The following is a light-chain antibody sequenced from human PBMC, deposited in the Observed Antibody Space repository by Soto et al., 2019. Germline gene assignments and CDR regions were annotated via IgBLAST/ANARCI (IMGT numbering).Light chain of an antibody. CDR1: SSNIGAGYD. CDR3: QSYGSSPSANFV. CDR2: GND. Sequence: QSVLTQPPSVSGAPGQRVTISCTGSSSNIGAGYDVHWYQQLPGKAPKLLIYGNDNRPSGVPERFSGSKSGTSDSLAITGLRAEDEADYYCQSYGSSPSANFVFGTGTKVTVL. J-gene: IGLJ1*01. V-gene: IGLV1-40*01.